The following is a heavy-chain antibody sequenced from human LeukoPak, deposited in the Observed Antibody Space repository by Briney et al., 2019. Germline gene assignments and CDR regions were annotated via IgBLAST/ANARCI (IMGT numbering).Heavy chain of an antibody. CDR2: IYYSGST. D-gene: IGHD3-10*01. CDR1: GGSISSYY. Sequence: SETLSLTCTVSGGSISSYYWSWIRQPPGKGLEWIGSIYYSGSTNYNPSLKSRVTISVDTSKNQFSLKLSSVTAADTAVYYCARDRGDAFDIWGQGTMVTVSS. CDR3: ARDRGDAFDI. V-gene: IGHV4-59*01. J-gene: IGHJ3*02.